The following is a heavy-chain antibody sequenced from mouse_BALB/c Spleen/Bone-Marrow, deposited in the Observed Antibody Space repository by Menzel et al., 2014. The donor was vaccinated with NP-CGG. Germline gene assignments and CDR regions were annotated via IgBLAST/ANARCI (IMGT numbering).Heavy chain of an antibody. V-gene: IGHV1S22*01. Sequence: LQQSGSELVRPGASVKLSCKASGYIFTSYWMHWMKQRPGQGLEWIGNIYPDSGSTNYAEKFKNKATLTVDTSSCTAYMQLSSLTSEDSAVYYCTRVNEYGRAWFAYWGQGTLVTVSA. CDR1: GYIFTSYW. CDR2: IYPDSGST. CDR3: TRVNEYGRAWFAY. J-gene: IGHJ3*01. D-gene: IGHD5-1*01.